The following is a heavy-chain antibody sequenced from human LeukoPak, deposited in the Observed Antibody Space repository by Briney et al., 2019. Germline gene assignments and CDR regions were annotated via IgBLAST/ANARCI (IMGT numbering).Heavy chain of an antibody. CDR3: ARQPKSCTPGVFITGKACWFDS. CDR2: IYYSGIT. D-gene: IGHD3-10*01. J-gene: IGHJ5*01. V-gene: IGHV4-39*01. CDR1: GFTFSSYSMN. Sequence: GSLRLSCAASGFTFSSYSMNWVRQPPGKGLEWIGSIYYSGITYYNPSLKSPVTISVDTAKNQFSLNLRSVNAADTAVYFCARQPKSCTPGVFITGKACWFDSWGQGTLVTVSS.